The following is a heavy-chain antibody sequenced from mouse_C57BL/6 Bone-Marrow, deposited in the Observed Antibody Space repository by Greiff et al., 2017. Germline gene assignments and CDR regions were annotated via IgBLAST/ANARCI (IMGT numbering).Heavy chain of an antibody. CDR1: GYTFTSYW. CDR2: IDPSDSYT. Sequence: QVQLQQPGAELVKPGASVKLSCKASGYTFTSYWMQWVKQRPGQGLEWIGEIDPSDSYTNYNQKFKGKATLTADKSSSTAYMELRSLTSEDSAVYFCARCFYAMDYWGQGTSVTVSS. J-gene: IGHJ4*01. CDR3: ARCFYAMDY. V-gene: IGHV1-50*01.